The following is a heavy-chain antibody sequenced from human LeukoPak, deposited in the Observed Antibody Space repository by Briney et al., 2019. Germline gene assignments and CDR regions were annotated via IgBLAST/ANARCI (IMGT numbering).Heavy chain of an antibody. J-gene: IGHJ4*02. CDR3: ARDPHCSSTSCYNSDFDY. Sequence: GGSLRLSCAASGFTFSSYAMHWVRQAPGKGLERVAVISYDGSNKYYADSVKGRFTISRDNSKNTLYLQMNSLRAEDTAVYYCARDPHCSSTSCYNSDFDYGGQGTLVTVSS. D-gene: IGHD2-2*02. CDR1: GFTFSSYA. V-gene: IGHV3-30-3*01. CDR2: ISYDGSNK.